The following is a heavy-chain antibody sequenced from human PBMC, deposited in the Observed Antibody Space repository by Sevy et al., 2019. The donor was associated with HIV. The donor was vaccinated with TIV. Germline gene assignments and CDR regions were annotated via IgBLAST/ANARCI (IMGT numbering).Heavy chain of an antibody. CDR3: ARVAGSGTYYSGDFDY. CDR2: IYSGGST. D-gene: IGHD3-10*01. Sequence: GGSLRLSCAASGFTVSSNYMSWVRQAPGKGLEWVSVIYSGGSTYYADSVKGRFTISRDNSKNTLYLQMNSLRAEDTAVYYCARVAGSGTYYSGDFDYWGQGTLVTVSS. CDR1: GFTVSSNY. J-gene: IGHJ4*02. V-gene: IGHV3-53*01.